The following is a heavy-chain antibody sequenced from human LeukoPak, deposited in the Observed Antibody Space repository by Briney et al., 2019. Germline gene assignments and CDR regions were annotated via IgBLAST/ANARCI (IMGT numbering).Heavy chain of an antibody. V-gene: IGHV3-30*18. CDR3: AKAGRTAWLDP. CDR2: ISYDGSKE. D-gene: IGHD1-1*01. Sequence: GGSLRLSCAASGFTFSSYAMSWVRQAPGKGLEWVAVISYDGSKEYYADSVRGRVTISRDNSKKMVYLQMNSLRVEDTASYYCAKAGRTAWLDPWGQGTLVTVSS. J-gene: IGHJ5*02. CDR1: GFTFSSYA.